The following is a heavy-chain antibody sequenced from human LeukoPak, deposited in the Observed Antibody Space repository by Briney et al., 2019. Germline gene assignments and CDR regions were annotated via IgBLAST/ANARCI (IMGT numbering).Heavy chain of an antibody. Sequence: SGGSLRLSCAASGFTFSSYSMNWVRQAPGKGLEWVSSISSSSSYIYYADSVKGRFTISRDNAKNSLYLQMNSLRAEDTAVYYCARDQSTNYGDVVGFDYWGQGTLVTVSS. V-gene: IGHV3-21*01. J-gene: IGHJ4*02. CDR3: ARDQSTNYGDVVGFDY. D-gene: IGHD4-17*01. CDR2: ISSSSSYI. CDR1: GFTFSSYS.